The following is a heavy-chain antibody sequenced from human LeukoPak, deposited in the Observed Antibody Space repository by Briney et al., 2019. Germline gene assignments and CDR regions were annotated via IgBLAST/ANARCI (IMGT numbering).Heavy chain of an antibody. D-gene: IGHD2-8*02. Sequence: PGGSLRLSCAASGFIFSRYWMHWVRQAPGKGLVWVSRMNTDGSRTDYADSVKGRFTISRDNAKNTLYLQMNSLGAEDTAVYYCVSDSTGRDDYWGQGTLVTVSS. J-gene: IGHJ4*02. V-gene: IGHV3-74*01. CDR1: GFIFSRYW. CDR2: MNTDGSRT. CDR3: VSDSTGRDDY.